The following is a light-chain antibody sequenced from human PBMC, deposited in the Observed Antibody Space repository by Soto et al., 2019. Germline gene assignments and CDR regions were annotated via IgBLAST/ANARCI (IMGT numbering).Light chain of an antibody. Sequence: EIGTLSCRASQSVSSSNLAWYQQKPAQAPRLLIYAASRRAPGIPERFSGSGSGTDFTLTISRLEPEDFAVYYCQQYLTSPKTFGQGTKVDIK. V-gene: IGKV3-20*01. J-gene: IGKJ1*01. CDR2: AAS. CDR1: QSVSSSN. CDR3: QQYLTSPKT.